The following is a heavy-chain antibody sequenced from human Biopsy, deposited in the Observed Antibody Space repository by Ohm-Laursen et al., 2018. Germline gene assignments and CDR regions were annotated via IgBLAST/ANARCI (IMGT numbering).Heavy chain of an antibody. CDR1: GHTFTTYY. V-gene: IGHV1-46*01. J-gene: IGHJ4*02. CDR2: MTPIP. CDR3: ARRDSLDY. Sequence: VKVSCKASGHTFTTYYMHWVRQAPGQGLEWMGVMTPIPTYAQKFQGRLTLTRDTSTSTVYMELSSLRSEDTAIYYCARRDSLDYWGQGTLVTVSS.